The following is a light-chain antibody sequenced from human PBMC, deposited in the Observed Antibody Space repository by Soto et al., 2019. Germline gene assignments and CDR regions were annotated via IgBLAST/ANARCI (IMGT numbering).Light chain of an antibody. CDR3: SSYTSSSTLV. V-gene: IGLV2-14*01. CDR1: SSDVGGYNY. Sequence: QSALTQPASVSGSPGQSITISCTGSSSDVGGYNYVSWYQHHPGKAPKLMIYEVSNRPSGISNRFSGSKSGNTASLTLSGLQAEDEADYYCSSYTSSSTLVFGGGTKVTVL. CDR2: EVS. J-gene: IGLJ2*01.